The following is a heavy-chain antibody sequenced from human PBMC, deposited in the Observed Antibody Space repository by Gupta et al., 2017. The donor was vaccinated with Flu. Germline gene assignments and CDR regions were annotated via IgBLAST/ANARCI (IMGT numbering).Heavy chain of an antibody. CDR2: ISSNGGST. CDR1: GFTFSSYA. CDR3: ARGRYSSP. V-gene: IGHV3-64*01. Sequence: EVQLVESGGGLVQPGGSLRLSCAASGFTFSSYAMHWVRQAPGKGLEYVSAISSNGGSTYYANSVKGRFTISRDNSKNTLYLQMGSLRAEDMAVYYCARGRYSSPFGQGTLVTVSS. D-gene: IGHD5-18*01. J-gene: IGHJ5*02.